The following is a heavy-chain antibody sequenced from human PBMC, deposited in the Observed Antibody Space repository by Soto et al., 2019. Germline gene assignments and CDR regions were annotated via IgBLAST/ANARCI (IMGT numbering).Heavy chain of an antibody. J-gene: IGHJ4*02. CDR2: MSPKSVNT. CDR1: GYTFTNYD. V-gene: IGHV1-8*01. D-gene: IGHD7-27*01. Sequence: QVQLVQSGAEVKKPGASVKVSCKASGYTFTNYDINWVRQTTGQGLEWMGWMSPKSVNTGYAQQFQGRVTTTRDTSISTAYMELSSLKSEDTAVYFCKRGPPNWGFDYWGQGILVTVSS. CDR3: KRGPPNWGFDY.